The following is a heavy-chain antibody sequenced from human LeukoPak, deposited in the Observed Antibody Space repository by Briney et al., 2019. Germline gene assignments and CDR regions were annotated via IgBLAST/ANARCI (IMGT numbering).Heavy chain of an antibody. J-gene: IGHJ6*03. CDR3: AKSHLIGYYYYYYMDV. Sequence: PGGSLRLSCAASGFTFSSYAMSWVRQAPGKGLEWVSAISGSGGSAYYADSVKGRFTISRDNSKNTLYLQMNSLRAEDTAVYYCAKSHLIGYYYYYYMDVWGKGTTVTVSS. V-gene: IGHV3-23*01. CDR2: ISGSGGSA. CDR1: GFTFSSYA. D-gene: IGHD2/OR15-2a*01.